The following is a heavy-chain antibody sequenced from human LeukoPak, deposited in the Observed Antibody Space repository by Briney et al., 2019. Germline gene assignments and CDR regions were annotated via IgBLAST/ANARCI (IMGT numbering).Heavy chain of an antibody. J-gene: IGHJ4*02. CDR2: ISSSSSYT. CDR1: GFTSIANN. Sequence: PGGSLRLSCAPSGFTSIANNMSWTRQPPGKGREWVSYISSSSSYTNYADSVKGRFTISRDNSKNTLYLQMNSLRAEDTAVYYCARVSSRGMLDCWGQGTLVTVSS. CDR3: ARVSSRGMLDC. D-gene: IGHD6-6*01. V-gene: IGHV3-11*05.